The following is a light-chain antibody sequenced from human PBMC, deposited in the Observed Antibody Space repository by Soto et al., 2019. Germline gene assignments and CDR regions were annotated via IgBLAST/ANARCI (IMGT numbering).Light chain of an antibody. Sequence: DIVMTQSPDSLAVSLGERATINCKSSQSVLYSSNNKNYLAWYQQKPGQPPKLLIYWASTRESGVPDRFSGSASGTDFNLTISSLQAEDVAVYYCQQYYSTPPTFGQGTKLEIK. J-gene: IGKJ2*01. CDR1: QSVLYSSNNKNY. CDR3: QQYYSTPPT. CDR2: WAS. V-gene: IGKV4-1*01.